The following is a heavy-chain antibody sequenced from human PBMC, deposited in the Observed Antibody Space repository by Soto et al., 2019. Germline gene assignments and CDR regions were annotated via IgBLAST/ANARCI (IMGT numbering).Heavy chain of an antibody. CDR2: IYYSEST. CDR1: GGSISSYY. J-gene: IGHJ6*03. CDR3: ARALRGSSSFGKLNYYYHYYMDV. Sequence: SETLSLTCTVSGGSISSYYWSWIRQPPGKGLEWIGYIYYSESTNYNPSLKSRVTISVDTSKKQFSLKLSSVSAADTAVYYCARALRGSSSFGKLNYYYHYYMDVWGKGTTVTVSS. V-gene: IGHV4-59*01. D-gene: IGHD6-6*01.